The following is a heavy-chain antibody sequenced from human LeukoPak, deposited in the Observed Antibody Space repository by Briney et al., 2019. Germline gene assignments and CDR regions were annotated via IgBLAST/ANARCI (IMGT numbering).Heavy chain of an antibody. D-gene: IGHD3-9*01. CDR3: ARSIGLTGGGVDV. CDR2: ITDGGSRI. Sequence: PEGSLRLSCAASGFTFRDYNMSWVRQAPGQGLEWVSYITDGGSRIHYADSVNGRFTFSRDTAKRSLYVKMNSRRAEESAVYYDARSIGLTGGGVDVWGRGTTVTVSS. J-gene: IGHJ6*02. V-gene: IGHV3-11*01. CDR1: GFTFRDYN.